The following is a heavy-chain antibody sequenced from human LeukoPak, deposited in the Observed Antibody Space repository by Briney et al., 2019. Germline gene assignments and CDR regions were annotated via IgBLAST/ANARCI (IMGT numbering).Heavy chain of an antibody. Sequence: PGGSLRLSCAASGFTVSSNYVSWVRQAPGKGLEWVSVIYSGGSTYYADSVKGRFTISRHNSKNTLYLQMNSLRAEDTAVYYCARVVAPTYYLAWFDPWGQGTLVTVSS. CDR1: GFTVSSNY. J-gene: IGHJ5*02. D-gene: IGHD3-10*01. V-gene: IGHV3-53*04. CDR3: ARVVAPTYYLAWFDP. CDR2: IYSGGST.